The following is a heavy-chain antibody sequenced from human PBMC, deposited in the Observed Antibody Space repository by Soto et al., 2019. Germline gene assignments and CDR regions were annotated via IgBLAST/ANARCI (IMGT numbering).Heavy chain of an antibody. CDR1: GYTFTSYY. J-gene: IGHJ4*02. D-gene: IGHD2-15*01. CDR2: ISPSGGST. Sequence: QVQLVQSGAEVKKPGASVKVSCKASGYTFTSYYMHWVRQAPGQGLEWMGIISPSGGSTTYAQKFQGRVRMTRDTSPSTVYMELSSLRSEDTAVYYCARVYCSGGGCYGIDYWGQGTLFTVSS. CDR3: ARVYCSGGGCYGIDY. V-gene: IGHV1-46*01.